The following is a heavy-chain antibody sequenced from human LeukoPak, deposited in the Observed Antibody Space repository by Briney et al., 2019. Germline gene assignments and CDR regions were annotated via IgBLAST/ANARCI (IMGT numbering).Heavy chain of an antibody. D-gene: IGHD3-3*01. CDR1: GGSISSSNW. Sequence: SETLSLTCAVSGGSISSSNWWSWVRQPPGKGLEWIGEIYHSGSTNYNPSLKSRVTISVDKSKNQFSLKLSSVTAADTAVYYCARAPPYYDFWSGYYTYYYMDVWGKGTTVTVSS. CDR3: ARAPPYYDFWSGYYTYYYMDV. J-gene: IGHJ6*03. CDR2: IYHSGST. V-gene: IGHV4-4*02.